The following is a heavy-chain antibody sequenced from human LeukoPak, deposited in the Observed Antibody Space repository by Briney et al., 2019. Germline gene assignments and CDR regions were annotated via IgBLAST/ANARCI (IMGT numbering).Heavy chain of an antibody. CDR2: ISYDGNNK. V-gene: IGHV3-30-3*01. CDR1: GFTFSTYA. Sequence: GRSLRPSCAAAGFTFSTYAMHWVRQAPGKGLGWVAVISYDGNNKYYADSVKGRFTTSRDNSKNTLSRQLDSLRAEDTAVYYCARDLSMYYYYGMDVWGQGTTVTVSS. J-gene: IGHJ6*02. CDR3: ARDLSMYYYYGMDV.